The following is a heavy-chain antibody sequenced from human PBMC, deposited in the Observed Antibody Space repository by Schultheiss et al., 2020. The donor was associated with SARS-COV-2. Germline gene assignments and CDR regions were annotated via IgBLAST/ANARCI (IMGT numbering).Heavy chain of an antibody. CDR2: IYTSGST. J-gene: IGHJ3*02. CDR1: GGSISSYY. Sequence: SETLSLTCTVSGGSISSYYWSWIRQPAGKGLEWIGRIYTSGSTNYNPSLKSRVTISVDTSKNQFSLKLSSVTAADTAVYYCARGGGYNWNYFAFDIWGQGTMVTVSS. V-gene: IGHV4-4*07. CDR3: ARGGGYNWNYFAFDI. D-gene: IGHD1-7*01.